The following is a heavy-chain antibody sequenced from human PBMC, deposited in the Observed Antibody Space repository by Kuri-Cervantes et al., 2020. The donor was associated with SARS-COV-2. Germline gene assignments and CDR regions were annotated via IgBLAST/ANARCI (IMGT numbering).Heavy chain of an antibody. J-gene: IGHJ4*02. CDR1: GFTFSSYS. D-gene: IGHD6-13*01. Sequence: GGSLRLSCAASGFTFSSYSMNWVRQAPGKGLEWVSYISSSGSTIYYADSVKGRFTISRDNAKNSLYLQMNSLRAEDTAVYYCARALRYSSSWGDYWGQGTLVTVSS. CDR2: ISSSGSTI. CDR3: ARALRYSSSWGDY. V-gene: IGHV3-48*04.